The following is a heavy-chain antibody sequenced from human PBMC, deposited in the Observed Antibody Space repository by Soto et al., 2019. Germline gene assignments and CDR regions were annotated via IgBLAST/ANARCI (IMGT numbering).Heavy chain of an antibody. J-gene: IGHJ6*02. CDR2: IIPIFGTA. Sequence: SVKVSCKASGGTFSSYAISWVRQAPGQGLEWMGGIIPIFGTANYAQKFQGRVTITADESTSTAYMELSSLRSEDTAVYYCARDPVDTAMAPNYYYGMDVWGQGTTVTVSS. CDR3: ARDPVDTAMAPNYYYGMDV. CDR1: GGTFSSYA. V-gene: IGHV1-69*13. D-gene: IGHD5-18*01.